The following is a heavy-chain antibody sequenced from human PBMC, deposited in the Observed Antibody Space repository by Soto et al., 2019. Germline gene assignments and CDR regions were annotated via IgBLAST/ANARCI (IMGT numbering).Heavy chain of an antibody. CDR1: SVSNAW. J-gene: IGHJ4*02. Sequence: SVSNAWMNCVRQAPGKGLEWVGRIKSKTDDETTDYTAPVKGRFTISRDDSKNTLYLQMNGLKTEDTAVYFCTTVPSYYDTTGHVDYWGQGTLVTVSS. CDR2: IKSKTDDETT. D-gene: IGHD3-22*01. V-gene: IGHV3-15*07. CDR3: TTVPSYYDTTGHVDY.